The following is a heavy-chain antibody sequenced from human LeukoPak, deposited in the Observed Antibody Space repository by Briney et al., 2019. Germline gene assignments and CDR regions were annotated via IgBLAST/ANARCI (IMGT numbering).Heavy chain of an antibody. Sequence: GESLKISCKGSGSSFTSYWIGWVRQMPGKGLEWMGIIYPGDSDTRYSPSFQGQVTISADKSISTAYLQWSSLKASDTAMYYCARLVDTAMVIGYYLDYWGQGTLVTVSS. D-gene: IGHD5-18*01. CDR3: ARLVDTAMVIGYYLDY. V-gene: IGHV5-51*01. CDR1: GSSFTSYW. CDR2: IYPGDSDT. J-gene: IGHJ4*02.